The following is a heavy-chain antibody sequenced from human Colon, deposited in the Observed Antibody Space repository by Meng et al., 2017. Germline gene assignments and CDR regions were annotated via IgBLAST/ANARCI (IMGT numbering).Heavy chain of an antibody. V-gene: IGHV3-48*03. D-gene: IGHD3-3*01. Sequence: GESLMISCAASGFVFSDYEFNWVRQAPGKGLEWISYITSRGDIALYADSVKGRFTISRDSTKNSLYLQMNSLRAEDTAVYFCATDLYGVKDFDDWGQGTLVTVSS. CDR1: GFVFSDYE. CDR3: ATDLYGVKDFDD. CDR2: ITSRGDIA. J-gene: IGHJ4*02.